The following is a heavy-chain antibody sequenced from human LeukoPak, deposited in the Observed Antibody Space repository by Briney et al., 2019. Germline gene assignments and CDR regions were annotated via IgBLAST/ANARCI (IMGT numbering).Heavy chain of an antibody. CDR1: GGSVSSGSYY. CDR2: IYYSGST. Sequence: SETLSLTCTVSGGSVSSGSYYGSWIRQPPGKGLEWVGYIYYSGSTNYNPSLKSRATISVDTSKNQFSLKLSSVTAADTAVYYCARAPYSYGWDWGQGTMVTVSS. CDR3: ARAPYSYGWD. D-gene: IGHD5-18*01. V-gene: IGHV4-61*01. J-gene: IGHJ4*02.